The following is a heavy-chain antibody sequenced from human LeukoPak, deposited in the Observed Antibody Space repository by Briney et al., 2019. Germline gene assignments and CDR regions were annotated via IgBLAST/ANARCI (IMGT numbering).Heavy chain of an antibody. Sequence: GGSLRLSCAASAFTFSNYWMTWVRQAPGKGLEWVVNINQDGSDKYFVDSVKGRFTISRDNAKNSVYLQMNSLRVEDTAGFYCARDPGITMGRTDYWGQGALVTVSS. J-gene: IGHJ4*02. CDR1: AFTFSNYW. D-gene: IGHD3-10*01. CDR3: ARDPGITMGRTDY. CDR2: INQDGSDK. V-gene: IGHV3-7*01.